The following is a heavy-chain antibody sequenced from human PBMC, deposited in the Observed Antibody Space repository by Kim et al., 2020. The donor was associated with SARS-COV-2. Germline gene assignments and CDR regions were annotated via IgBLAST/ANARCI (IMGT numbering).Heavy chain of an antibody. CDR1: GGSISSYY. V-gene: IGHV4-59*13. Sequence: SETLSLTCTVSGGSISSYYWSWIRQPPGKGLEWIGYIYYSGSTNYNPSLKSRVTISVDTSKNQFSLKLSSVTAADTAVYYCANTPSALDAFDIWGQGTMVTVSS. CDR2: IYYSGST. J-gene: IGHJ3*02. CDR3: ANTPSALDAFDI.